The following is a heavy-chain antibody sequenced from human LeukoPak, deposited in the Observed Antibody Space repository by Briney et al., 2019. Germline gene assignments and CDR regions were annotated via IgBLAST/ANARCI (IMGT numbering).Heavy chain of an antibody. J-gene: IGHJ4*02. Sequence: GGSLRLSCAASGFTFSSYWMSWVRQAPGKGLEWVANIKQDGSEKYYVDPVKGRFTISRDNAKNSLYLQMNSLRAEDTAVYYCARSQRPSGYYLYYFDYWGQRTLVTVSS. CDR2: IKQDGSEK. V-gene: IGHV3-7*01. CDR3: ARSQRPSGYYLYYFDY. D-gene: IGHD3-22*01. CDR1: GFTFSSYW.